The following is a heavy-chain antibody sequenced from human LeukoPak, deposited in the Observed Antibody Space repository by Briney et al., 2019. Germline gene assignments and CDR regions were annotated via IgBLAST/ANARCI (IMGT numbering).Heavy chain of an antibody. CDR1: GYSFTSYW. D-gene: IGHD3-10*01. Sequence: GESLKISCKGSGYSFTSYWIGWVRQMPGKGLEWMGIIYPGDSDTRYSPSFQGQVTISADKSISTAYLQWSSLKASDTAMYYCASTTYNSGTKYYFDYWGQGTLVTVSS. CDR2: IYPGDSDT. J-gene: IGHJ4*02. V-gene: IGHV5-51*01. CDR3: ASTTYNSGTKYYFDY.